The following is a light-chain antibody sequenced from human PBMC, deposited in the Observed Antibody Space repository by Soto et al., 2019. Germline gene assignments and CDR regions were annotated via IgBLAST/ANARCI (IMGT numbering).Light chain of an antibody. CDR2: GAS. J-gene: IGKJ3*01. CDR1: QSVSSN. Sequence: EIVMTQSPATLSVSPGERATLSCRVSQSVSSNLAWYQQKPGQAPRLLIYGASTRATGVPARFSGSGSGTEFTLTISSLQSEDFVVYYCQQYDNWPFTFGPGTKVDIK. CDR3: QQYDNWPFT. V-gene: IGKV3-15*01.